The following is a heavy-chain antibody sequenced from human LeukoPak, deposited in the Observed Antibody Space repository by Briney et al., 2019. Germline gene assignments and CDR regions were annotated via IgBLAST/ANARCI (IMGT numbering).Heavy chain of an antibody. D-gene: IGHD1-26*01. CDR2: IISDGTT. J-gene: IGHJ3*02. CDR1: GFSLSSYA. V-gene: IGHV3-23*01. Sequence: GGSLRLSCAASGFSLSSYAMNWVRQAPGKGLEWVSVIISDGTTHYADSVKGRFTISRGNSKNTLYFQMNSLRAEDTAVYYWAEDNPLYSWNYLYGLIWDRGTMVTVSS. CDR3: AEDNPLYSWNYLYGLI.